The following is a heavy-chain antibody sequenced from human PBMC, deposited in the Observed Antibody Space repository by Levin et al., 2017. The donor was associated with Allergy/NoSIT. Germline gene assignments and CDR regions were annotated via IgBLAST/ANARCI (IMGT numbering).Heavy chain of an antibody. CDR3: ARGGGSYYEGYYYYYGMDG. CDR1: GGTFSSYA. CDR2: IIPIFGTA. D-gene: IGHD1-26*01. J-gene: IGHJ6*02. Sequence: KISCKASGGTFSSYAISWVRQAPGQGLEWMGGIIPIFGTANYAQKFQGRVTITADESTSTAYMELSSLRSEDTAVYYCARGGGSYYEGYYYYYGMDGWGQGTTVTVSS. V-gene: IGHV1-69*01.